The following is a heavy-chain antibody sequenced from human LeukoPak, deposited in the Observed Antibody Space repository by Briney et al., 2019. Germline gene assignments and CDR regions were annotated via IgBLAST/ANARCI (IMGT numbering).Heavy chain of an antibody. CDR1: GGSMNNYF. CDR2: IYSTGST. D-gene: IGHD4-17*01. J-gene: IGHJ4*02. CDR3: ARALRYFDF. V-gene: IGHV4-4*07. Sequence: SETLSLTCTVSGGSMNNYFWSWIRQPAGKGLEWIGRIYSTGSTNYNVSLKSRVTMSLDTSKNQFSLNLSSVTAADTAVYYCARALRYFDFWGLGTLVTVSS.